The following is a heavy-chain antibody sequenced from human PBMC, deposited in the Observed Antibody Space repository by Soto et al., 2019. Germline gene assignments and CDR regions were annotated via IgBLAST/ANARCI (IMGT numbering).Heavy chain of an antibody. CDR1: GFTFSSYG. Sequence: GESLKISCAASGFTFSSYGMHWVRQAPGKGLEWVAVIWYNGSDKKYADSVKGRFTISRDNSEKTLYLQMNSLRAEDTAVYYCAKDYGDWTGLYYYGMDVWGQGTTVTVSS. CDR3: AKDYGDWTGLYYYGMDV. J-gene: IGHJ6*02. CDR2: IWYNGSDK. V-gene: IGHV3-33*06. D-gene: IGHD4-17*01.